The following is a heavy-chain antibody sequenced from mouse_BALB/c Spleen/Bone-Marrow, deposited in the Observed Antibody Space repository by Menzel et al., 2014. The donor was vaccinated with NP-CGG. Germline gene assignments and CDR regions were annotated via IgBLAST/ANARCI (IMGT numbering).Heavy chain of an antibody. CDR3: ALYYYGSSGFAY. CDR1: GFNIKDTY. V-gene: IGHV14-3*02. D-gene: IGHD1-1*01. Sequence: VQLKESGAELVKPGASVKLSCTASGFNIKDTYMHWVKQRPEQGLEWIGRIDPANGNTKYDPKFQGKATITAATSSNTAYLQLSSLTSEDTAVYYCALYYYGSSGFAYWGQGTLVTVSA. CDR2: IDPANGNT. J-gene: IGHJ3*01.